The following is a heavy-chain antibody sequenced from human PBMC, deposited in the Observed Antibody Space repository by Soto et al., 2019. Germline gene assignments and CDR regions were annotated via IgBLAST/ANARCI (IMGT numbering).Heavy chain of an antibody. Sequence: GGSLRLSCAAAGFTFSSYAMSWVRQAPGKGLEWVSAIRGSGGSTYYGDSVKGRFSISRDNSKHTLYLQMNSLRAEDTAVSYRAKGSSSAAWGQGTMVT. CDR2: IRGSGGST. V-gene: IGHV3-23*01. CDR3: AKGSSSAA. CDR1: GFTFSSYA. D-gene: IGHD6-6*01. J-gene: IGHJ5*02.